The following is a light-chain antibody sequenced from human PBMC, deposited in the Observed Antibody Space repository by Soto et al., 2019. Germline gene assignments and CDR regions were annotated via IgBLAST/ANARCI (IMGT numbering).Light chain of an antibody. Sequence: EIVMTQSPATLSVSPGERATLPCRASQSLGTNLAWSQHKPGKVPRLLIHGASTRATGIPARFSGSGSGTEFTLTISSLQSEDFAVYYCQQYNQWPRTFGQGTKV. CDR3: QQYNQWPRT. J-gene: IGKJ1*01. V-gene: IGKV3-15*01. CDR2: GAS. CDR1: QSLGTN.